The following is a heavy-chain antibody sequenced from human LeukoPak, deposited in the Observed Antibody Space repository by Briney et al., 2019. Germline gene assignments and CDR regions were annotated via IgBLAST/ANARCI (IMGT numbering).Heavy chain of an antibody. D-gene: IGHD1-26*01. Sequence: GGSLRLSCAASGFTFSSYSMHWVRQAPGKGLEYVSAISSNGDNTYYANSVKGRFTIFRDNSKNTLYLQMASLRGEDTALYYCARAPREGFSGSYHDYWGQGTLVTVSS. CDR1: GFTFSSYS. CDR3: ARAPREGFSGSYHDY. CDR2: ISSNGDNT. V-gene: IGHV3-64*01. J-gene: IGHJ4*02.